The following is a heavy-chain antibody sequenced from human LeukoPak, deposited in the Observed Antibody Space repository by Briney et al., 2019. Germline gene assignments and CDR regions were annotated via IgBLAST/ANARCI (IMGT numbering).Heavy chain of an antibody. CDR3: ARDSRHYYGSGSHDAFDI. V-gene: IGHV3-48*03. Sequence: PGGSLRLSCAASGFTFSSYEMNWVRQAPGKGLEWVSYISSSGSTIYYADSVKGRFTISRDNAKNSLYLRMNSLRAEDTAVYYCARDSRHYYGSGSHDAFDIWGQGTMVTVSS. CDR1: GFTFSSYE. J-gene: IGHJ3*02. D-gene: IGHD3-10*01. CDR2: ISSSGSTI.